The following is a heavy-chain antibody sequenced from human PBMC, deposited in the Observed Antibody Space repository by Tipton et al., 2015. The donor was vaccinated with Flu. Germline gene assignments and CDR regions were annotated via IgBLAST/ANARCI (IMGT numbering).Heavy chain of an antibody. V-gene: IGHV3-11*01. CDR2: ISGSGNTK. D-gene: IGHD3-3*02. J-gene: IGHJ4*02. Sequence: GSLRLSCAASGFTFSDDYMSWIRQVPGKGLEWISYISGSGNTKYYADHVKGRFTISRDNANNSLFLQMNSLRAEDTAVYYCARDIRLFATWGQGTLVTVSS. CDR1: GFTFSDDY. CDR3: ARDIRLFAT.